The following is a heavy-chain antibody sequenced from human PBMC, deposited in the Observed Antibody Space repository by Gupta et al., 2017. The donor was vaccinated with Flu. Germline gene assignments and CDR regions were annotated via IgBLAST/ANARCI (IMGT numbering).Heavy chain of an antibody. V-gene: IGHV4-59*08. J-gene: IGHJ6*02. CDR3: ARHACSSTNCYGYYYSYGMDV. CDR2: IYYSGST. D-gene: IGHD2-2*01. CDR1: GGSISNYY. Sequence: QVQLQESGPGLVKHSETLSLTCTVSGGSISNYYWYWIRQPPGKGLEWIGYIYYSGSTNYNPSLKSRVTISVDTSKNQFSLKLRSVTAADTAVYYCARHACSSTNCYGYYYSYGMDVWGQGTTVSVSS.